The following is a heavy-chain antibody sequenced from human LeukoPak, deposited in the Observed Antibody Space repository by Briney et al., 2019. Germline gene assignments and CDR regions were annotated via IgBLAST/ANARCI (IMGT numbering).Heavy chain of an antibody. CDR2: ISTDGSST. CDR3: ARDFKEADL. V-gene: IGHV3-74*01. Sequence: GGSLRLSCAASGFTFSSYAMSWVRQAPGEGLVWVSRISTDGSSTSYADSVKGRFTISRDNARKTLYLQMNSVRAEDTAVYYFARDFKEADLWGQGTLVTVSS. J-gene: IGHJ5*02. CDR1: GFTFSSYA.